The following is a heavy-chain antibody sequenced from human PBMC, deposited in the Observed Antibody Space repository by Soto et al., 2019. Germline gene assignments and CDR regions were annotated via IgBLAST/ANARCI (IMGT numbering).Heavy chain of an antibody. CDR2: ISYDGST. CDR3: AKGGFLEWAAYYFDY. J-gene: IGHJ4*02. V-gene: IGHV3-30-3*01. CDR1: GFTFSSYA. Sequence: GGPLRLSCAGTGFTFSSYAMNWVRQAPGKGLEWVAVISYDGSTYYTDSVKGRFTISRDNSKSTLYLQVNALRTEDTAMYYCAKGGFLEWAAYYFDYWGQGTPVTVSS. D-gene: IGHD3-3*01.